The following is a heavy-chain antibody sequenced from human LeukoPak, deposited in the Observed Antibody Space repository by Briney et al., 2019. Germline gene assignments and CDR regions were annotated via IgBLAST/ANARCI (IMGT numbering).Heavy chain of an antibody. Sequence: ASVKVSCKASGYTFTSYAMHWVRQAPGQRLEWMGWINAGNGNTKYSQKFQGRVTITRDTSASTAYMELSSLRSEDTAVYYCAKSKEGYCSSTSCYALDYWGQGTLVTVSS. V-gene: IGHV1-3*01. J-gene: IGHJ4*02. CDR2: INAGNGNT. D-gene: IGHD2-2*01. CDR1: GYTFTSYA. CDR3: AKSKEGYCSSTSCYALDY.